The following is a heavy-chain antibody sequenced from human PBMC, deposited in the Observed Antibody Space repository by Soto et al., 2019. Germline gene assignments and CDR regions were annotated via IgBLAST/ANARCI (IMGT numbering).Heavy chain of an antibody. CDR1: GYTFTGYY. V-gene: IGHV1-2*02. CDR3: ASHWTLYSSGWYRDY. Sequence: QVPLVQSGAEVKKPGASVKVSCKASGYTFTGYYMHWVRQAPGQGLEWMGWINPNSGGTNYAQKFQGRVTMTRDTSISTAYMELSRLRSDDTAVYYCASHWTLYSSGWYRDYWGQGTLVTVSS. CDR2: INPNSGGT. J-gene: IGHJ4*02. D-gene: IGHD6-19*01.